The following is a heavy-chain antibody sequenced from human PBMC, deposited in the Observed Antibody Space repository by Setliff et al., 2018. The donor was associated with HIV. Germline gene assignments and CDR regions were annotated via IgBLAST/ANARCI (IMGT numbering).Heavy chain of an antibody. J-gene: IGHJ4*02. V-gene: IGHV3-11*04. CDR1: GFTFSDYY. CDR2: ISSSGITI. D-gene: IGHD2-21*02. CDR3: AIIRVTGSPY. Sequence: LRLSCTASGFTFSDYYMSWIRQSPGKGLEWVSYISSSGITIFYAESVKGRFTISRDNAKNSLYLQMNRLRVEETAVYYCAIIRVTGSPYWGQGTLVTVSS.